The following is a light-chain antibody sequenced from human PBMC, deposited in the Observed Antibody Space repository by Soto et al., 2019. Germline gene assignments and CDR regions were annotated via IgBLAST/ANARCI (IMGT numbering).Light chain of an antibody. V-gene: IGKV1-33*01. CDR3: QQYDSLPLN. CDR1: QDISNY. Sequence: DIQITHSPPSLSVSVVERVTITFQASQDISNYLHWFQQKPGKAPQLLIFDVSNLQTGVPSRFSGGGSGTDFALTISSLEPEDIATYYCQQYDSLPLNFGQGTRLEIK. CDR2: DVS. J-gene: IGKJ5*01.